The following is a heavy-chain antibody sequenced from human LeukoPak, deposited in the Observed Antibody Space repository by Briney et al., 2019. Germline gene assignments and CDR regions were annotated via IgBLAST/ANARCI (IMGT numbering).Heavy chain of an antibody. Sequence: PSGTLSLTCAVSGGSISSSSYYWGWIRQPPGKGLEWIGSIYYSGSTYYNPSLKSRVTISVDTSKNQFSLTLSSVTAADTAVYYCAKPGWVIAAAVDYWYFDHWGRGTLVTVSS. J-gene: IGHJ2*01. D-gene: IGHD6-13*01. CDR2: IYYSGST. CDR1: GGSISSSSYY. V-gene: IGHV4-39*07. CDR3: AKPGWVIAAAVDYWYFDH.